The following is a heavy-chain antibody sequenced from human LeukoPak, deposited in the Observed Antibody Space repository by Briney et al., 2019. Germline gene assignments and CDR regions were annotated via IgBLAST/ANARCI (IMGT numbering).Heavy chain of an antibody. CDR2: IYYSGGT. CDR1: GGSISSYY. J-gene: IGHJ4*02. D-gene: IGHD3-22*01. Sequence: ASETLSLTCTVSGGSISSYYWSWIRQPPGKGLKWIGYIYYSGGTNYNPSLKSRVTISVDTSKNQFSLKLSSVTAADTAVYYCAGHYYDKELDFDYWGQGTLVTVSS. CDR3: AGHYYDKELDFDY. V-gene: IGHV4-59*01.